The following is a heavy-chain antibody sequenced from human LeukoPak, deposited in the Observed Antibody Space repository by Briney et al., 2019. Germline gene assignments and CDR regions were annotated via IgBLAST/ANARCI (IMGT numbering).Heavy chain of an antibody. J-gene: IGHJ4*02. CDR2: ISGSCGTT. CDR3: ASGYSYGFGSFDY. Sequence: ISGSCGTTYYADSVKGRFTISRDNSKNTLYLQMNSLRSEDTAVYYCASGYSYGFGSFDYWGQGTLVTVYS. V-gene: IGHV3-23*01. D-gene: IGHD5-18*01.